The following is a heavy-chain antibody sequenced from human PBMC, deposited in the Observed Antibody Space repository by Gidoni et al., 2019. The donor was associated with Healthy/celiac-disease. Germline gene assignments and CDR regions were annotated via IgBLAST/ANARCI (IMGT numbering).Heavy chain of an antibody. Sequence: QVQLQESGPGLVKPSETLSLTCTVSGGSISSYYGSWIRQPAGKGLEWIGRIYTSGSTNYNPSLKSRVTMSVDTSKNQFSLKLSSVTAADTAVYYCARFFGELSPHYYYGMDVWGQGTTVTVSS. J-gene: IGHJ6*02. CDR2: IYTSGST. V-gene: IGHV4-4*07. CDR3: ARFFGELSPHYYYGMDV. CDR1: GGSISSYY. D-gene: IGHD3-10*01.